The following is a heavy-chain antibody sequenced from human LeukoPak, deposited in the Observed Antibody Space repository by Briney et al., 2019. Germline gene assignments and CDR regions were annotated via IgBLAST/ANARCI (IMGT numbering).Heavy chain of an antibody. CDR1: GGTFQGGTSNIFA. CDR3: AREACREMRLMWPSLGGQDCRYDS. V-gene: IGHV1-69*04. CDR2: INPPLGIA. Sequence: GASVKVSCKASGGTFQGGTSNIFAINWVRQAPGQGLEWLGRINPPLGIASYPQRFQGRVTITADESATTAYMELGALRSDDTAVYYCAREACREMRLMWPSLGGQDCRYDSWGQGTLVTVSS. J-gene: IGHJ4*02. D-gene: IGHD3-16*01.